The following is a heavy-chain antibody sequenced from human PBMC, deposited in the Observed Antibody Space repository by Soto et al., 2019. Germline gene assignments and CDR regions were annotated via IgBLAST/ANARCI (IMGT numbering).Heavy chain of an antibody. J-gene: IGHJ4*02. D-gene: IGHD6-19*01. V-gene: IGHV3-33*01. Sequence: GVSLRLSCAASGFTCSSYGGHWVRQAPGKGLEWVAVIWYDGSNKYYADSVKGRFTISRDNSKNTLYLQMNSLRAEDTAVYYCARARGSGCSPGGYWGQRTLVPVSS. CDR1: GFTCSSYG. CDR2: IWYDGSNK. CDR3: ARARGSGCSPGGY.